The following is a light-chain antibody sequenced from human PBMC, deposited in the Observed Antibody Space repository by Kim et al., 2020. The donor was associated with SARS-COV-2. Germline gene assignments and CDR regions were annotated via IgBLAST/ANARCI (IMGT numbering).Light chain of an antibody. CDR1: QSVRNLY. J-gene: IGKJ1*01. V-gene: IGKV3-20*01. Sequence: SPGDRATLSCRASQSVRNLYLAWYQQKPGQSPRLLIHGTSDRATGVPDRFSGGGSGTDFTLTISSLEPEDFAVYYCQQYGVSLWTFGQGTKVDIK. CDR3: QQYGVSLWT. CDR2: GTS.